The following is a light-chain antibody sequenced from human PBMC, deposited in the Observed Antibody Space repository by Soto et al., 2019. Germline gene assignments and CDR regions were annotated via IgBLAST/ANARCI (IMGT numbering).Light chain of an antibody. V-gene: IGKV1-39*01. CDR1: QTISSF. J-gene: IGKJ4*01. CDR3: QQSFSSPVT. Sequence: DIQMTQSPSSLSASVGDNVTITCRASQTISSFLNWHQQKVGKAPKVLMYAAASPQSGVQSRFSGSGSGTHFTLTITSLQPEDSATYYCQQSFSSPVTFGGGTKVEIK. CDR2: AAA.